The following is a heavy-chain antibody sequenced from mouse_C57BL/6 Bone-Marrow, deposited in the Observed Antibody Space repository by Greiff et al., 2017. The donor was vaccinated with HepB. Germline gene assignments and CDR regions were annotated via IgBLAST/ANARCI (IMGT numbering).Heavy chain of an antibody. V-gene: IGHV5-4*01. J-gene: IGHJ3*01. CDR3: ASNWDVAY. D-gene: IGHD4-1*02. Sequence: EVQRVESGGGLVKPGGSLKLSCAASGFTFSSYAMSWVRQTPEKRLEWVATISDGGSYTYYPDNVKGRFTISRDNAKNNLYLQMSHLKSEDTAMYYCASNWDVAYWGQGTLVTVSA. CDR2: ISDGGSYT. CDR1: GFTFSSYA.